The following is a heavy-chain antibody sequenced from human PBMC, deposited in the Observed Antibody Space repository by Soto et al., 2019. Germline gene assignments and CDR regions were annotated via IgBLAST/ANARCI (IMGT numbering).Heavy chain of an antibody. V-gene: IGHV3-53*02. Sequence: EVQLVETGGGLIQPGGSLRLSCAASGFTVSSNYMSWVRQAPGKGLAWVSVIYSGGSTYYADSVKGRFTISRDNSKNTLYLQMNSLRAEDTAVYYCARTASIAVAGYVHPYFDYWGQGTLVTVSS. J-gene: IGHJ4*02. CDR2: IYSGGST. CDR3: ARTASIAVAGYVHPYFDY. D-gene: IGHD6-19*01. CDR1: GFTVSSNY.